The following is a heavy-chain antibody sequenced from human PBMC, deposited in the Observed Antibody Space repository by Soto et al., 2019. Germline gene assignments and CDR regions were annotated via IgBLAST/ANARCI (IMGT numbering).Heavy chain of an antibody. D-gene: IGHD1-26*01. CDR3: ARDRWSYALDY. CDR2: ISANNGNT. CDR1: GYTFTNYG. J-gene: IGHJ4*02. Sequence: QVQLVQSGAEVKKPGASVKVTCKASGYTFTNYGISCVRQAPGQGLEWMGWISANNGNTNYEQKLQGRVTMTTDTSTSTAYMELRSLRSDDTAVYFCARDRWSYALDYWGQGTLVTVSS. V-gene: IGHV1-18*01.